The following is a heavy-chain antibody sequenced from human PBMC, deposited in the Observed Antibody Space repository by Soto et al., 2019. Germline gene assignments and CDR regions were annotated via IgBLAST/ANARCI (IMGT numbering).Heavy chain of an antibody. D-gene: IGHD2-21*01. J-gene: IGHJ6*02. V-gene: IGHV1-69*01. CDR2: IIPIFDIT. CDR1: GGTFRSYS. CDR3: ARPDEGCYSSNHHYYYALDV. Sequence: QVQLVQSGAEVKKPGSSVKVSCKASGGTFRSYSISWVRQAPGQGHEWMGGIIPIFDITNYTQKFQGRVTITADESTSTAYMELSSLGSDDTAVYYCARPDEGCYSSNHHYYYALDVWGQGTTVTV.